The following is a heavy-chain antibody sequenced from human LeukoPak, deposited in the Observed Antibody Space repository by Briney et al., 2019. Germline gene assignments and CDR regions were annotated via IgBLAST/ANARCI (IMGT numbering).Heavy chain of an antibody. CDR1: GDSVSSNSAA. Sequence: SQTLSLTCAISGDSVSSNSAAWNWIRQSPSRGLEWLGRTYYRSKWYSDYAVSVKSRITINPDTSKNQFSLHLSSVTPEDTAVYYCARVSGSFDPFDIWGQGTMVTVSS. CDR3: ARVSGSFDPFDI. V-gene: IGHV6-1*01. CDR2: TYYRSKWYS. J-gene: IGHJ3*02. D-gene: IGHD1-26*01.